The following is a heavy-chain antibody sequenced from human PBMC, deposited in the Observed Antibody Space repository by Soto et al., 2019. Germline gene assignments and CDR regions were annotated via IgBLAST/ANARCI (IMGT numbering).Heavy chain of an antibody. CDR2: AYYTGTT. J-gene: IGHJ4*02. CDR3: ARGPNYDFWSGYFRG. D-gene: IGHD3-3*01. V-gene: IGHV4-59*13. Sequence: ASETLSLTCAVSGGSISSYYWSWIRQPPGKGLEWIGYAYYTGTTSYNPSLKSRVTISVDKSRNQFSLKLSSVTAADTAVYYCARGPNYDFWSGYFRGWGQGTLVTISS. CDR1: GGSISSYY.